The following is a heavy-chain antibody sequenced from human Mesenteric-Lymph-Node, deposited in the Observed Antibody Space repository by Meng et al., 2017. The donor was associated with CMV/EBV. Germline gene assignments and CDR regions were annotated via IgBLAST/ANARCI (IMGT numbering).Heavy chain of an antibody. J-gene: IGHJ5*02. D-gene: IGHD1-26*01. CDR2: VVPILGMA. V-gene: IGHV1-69*10. CDR1: RGTFRSYA. Sequence: SVKVSCKASRGTFRSYAISWVRQAPGQGLEWMGGVVPILGMANYARKFQGRVTITADESTSTAYMELRSLRSDDTAVYYCAKNVGWFDTWGQGTLVTVSS. CDR3: AKNVGWFDT.